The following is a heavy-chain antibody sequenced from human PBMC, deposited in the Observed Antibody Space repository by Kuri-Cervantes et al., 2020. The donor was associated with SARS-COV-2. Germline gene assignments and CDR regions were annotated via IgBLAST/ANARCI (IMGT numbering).Heavy chain of an antibody. CDR3: ARVLTNRIQGADIVVVPAAPFDY. CDR1: GGTFSTDG. D-gene: IGHD2-2*01. J-gene: IGHJ4*02. Sequence: SVKVSCKASGGTFSTDGITWVRQAPGQGLEWTGTIIPVLGTTTYSQKFQDRVTITADKSTSTAYMELRSLRSDDTAVYYCARVLTNRIQGADIVVVPAAPFDYWGQGTLVTVSS. CDR2: IIPVLGTT. V-gene: IGHV1-69*04.